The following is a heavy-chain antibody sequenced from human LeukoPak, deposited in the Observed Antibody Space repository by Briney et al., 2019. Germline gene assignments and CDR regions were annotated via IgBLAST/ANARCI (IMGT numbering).Heavy chain of an antibody. CDR2: IIPIFGTA. Sequence: GASVKVSCKASGGTFSRYAISWVRQAPGRGLEWMGGIIPIFGTANYAQKFQGRVTITTDESTSTAYMELSSLRSEDTAVYYCARAGMGRDGYNWSGFDYWGQGTLVTVSS. V-gene: IGHV1-69*05. CDR1: GGTFSRYA. D-gene: IGHD5-24*01. J-gene: IGHJ4*02. CDR3: ARAGMGRDGYNWSGFDY.